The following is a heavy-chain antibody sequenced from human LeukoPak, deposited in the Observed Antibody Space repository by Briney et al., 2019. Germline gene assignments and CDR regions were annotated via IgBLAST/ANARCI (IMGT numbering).Heavy chain of an antibody. CDR2: ISSSGSTI. V-gene: IGHV3-11*01. Sequence: PGGSLRLSCAASGFTFSDYYMSWIRQAPGKGLEWVSYISSSGSTIYYADSVEGRFTISRDNAKNSLYLQMNSLRAEDTAVYYCARVGYSGSYYFDYWGQGTLVTVSS. CDR3: ARVGYSGSYYFDY. J-gene: IGHJ4*02. D-gene: IGHD1-26*01. CDR1: GFTFSDYY.